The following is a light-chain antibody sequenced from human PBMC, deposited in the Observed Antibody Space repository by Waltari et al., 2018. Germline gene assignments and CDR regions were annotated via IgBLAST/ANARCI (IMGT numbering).Light chain of an antibody. CDR3: QQYGSSPLT. CDR1: QSVSSSY. CDR2: GAS. Sequence: EIVLTQSPGTLSLSPGERATLSCRASQSVSSSYLAWYQQKPGQAPRLLIYGASSSATRIPDRFSGSGSGTDFTLTISRLEPEDFVVYYCQQYGSSPLTFGGGTKVEIK. J-gene: IGKJ4*01. V-gene: IGKV3-20*01.